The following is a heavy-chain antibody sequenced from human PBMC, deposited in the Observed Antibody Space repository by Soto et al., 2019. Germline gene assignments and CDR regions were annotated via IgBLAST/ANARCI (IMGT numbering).Heavy chain of an antibody. Sequence: SETLSLTCAVYGGSFSGYYWSWIRQPPGKGLEWIGEINHSGSTNYNPSLKSRVTISVDTSKNQFSLKLSSVTAADTAVYYCARRRYLDVWGKGTTVTVSS. J-gene: IGHJ6*04. CDR2: INHSGST. CDR1: GGSFSGYY. V-gene: IGHV4-34*01. D-gene: IGHD3-9*01. CDR3: ARRRYLDV.